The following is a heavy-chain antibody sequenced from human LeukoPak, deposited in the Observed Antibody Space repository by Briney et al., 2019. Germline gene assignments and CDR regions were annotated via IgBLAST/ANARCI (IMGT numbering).Heavy chain of an antibody. CDR1: GFTFSSYA. Sequence: GGSLRLSCAASGFTFSSYAMHWVRQAPGKGLEWVALISYDGSNKYYADSVKGRFTISRDNAKNSLYLQMNSLRAEDTAVYYCVREPRQIAAAKINWFDPWGQGTLVTVSS. CDR3: VREPRQIAAAKINWFDP. CDR2: ISYDGSNK. D-gene: IGHD6-13*01. J-gene: IGHJ5*02. V-gene: IGHV3-30-3*01.